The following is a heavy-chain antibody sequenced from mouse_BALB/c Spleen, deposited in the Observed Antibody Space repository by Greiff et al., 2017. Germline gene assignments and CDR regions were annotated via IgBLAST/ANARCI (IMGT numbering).Heavy chain of an antibody. J-gene: IGHJ4*01. D-gene: IGHD2-3*01. CDR1: GFTFTDYY. CDR2: IRNKANGYTT. Sequence: DVMLVESGGGLVQPGGSLRLSCATSGFTFTDYYMSWVRQPPGKALEWLGFIRNKANGYTTEYSASVKGRFTISRDNSQSILYLQMNTLRAEDSATYYCARDNYDGYYAMDYWGQGTSVTVSS. CDR3: ARDNYDGYYAMDY. V-gene: IGHV7-3*02.